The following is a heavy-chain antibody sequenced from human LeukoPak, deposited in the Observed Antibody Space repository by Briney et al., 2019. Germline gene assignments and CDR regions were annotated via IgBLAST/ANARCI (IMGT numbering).Heavy chain of an antibody. CDR2: INHSGST. CDR1: GGSFSGYY. D-gene: IGHD6-13*01. CDR3: ARGRYSSSWYSRGLGY. J-gene: IGHJ4*02. Sequence: SETLSLTCAVYGGSFSGYYWSWIRQPPGKGLEWIGEINHSGSTNYNPSLKSRVTITVDTSKNQFSLKLSSVTAADTAVYYCARGRYSSSWYSRGLGYWGQGTLVTVSS. V-gene: IGHV4-34*01.